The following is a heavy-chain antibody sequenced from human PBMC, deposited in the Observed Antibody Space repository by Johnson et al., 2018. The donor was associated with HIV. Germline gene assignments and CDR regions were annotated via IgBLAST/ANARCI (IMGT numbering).Heavy chain of an antibody. Sequence: EVQLVESGGGVVRPGGSLRLSCAASGFTFDDYGMSWVRQAPGKGLEWVSGINWNGGSTGYTDSVKGRFTISRDNPKNSLYLQMNSLRAEETALYYCTRRVSALVGYYDSSGAFDIWGQGTMVTVSS. CDR2: INWNGGST. CDR3: TRRVSALVGYYDSSGAFDI. D-gene: IGHD3-22*01. V-gene: IGHV3-20*04. CDR1: GFTFDDYG. J-gene: IGHJ3*02.